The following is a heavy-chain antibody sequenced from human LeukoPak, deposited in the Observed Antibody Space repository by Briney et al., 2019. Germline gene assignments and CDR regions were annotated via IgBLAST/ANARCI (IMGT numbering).Heavy chain of an antibody. CDR1: GFTFSTYA. Sequence: GGSLRLSCAASGFTFSTYAITWVRQGPGKGLEWVSAIRPDGDRTYYANSVRGRFTISRGNSKDTVYLQINGLRVEDTAVYYCAREQSGTRGWYTVDYWGQGTLVTVSS. CDR2: IRPDGDRT. V-gene: IGHV3-23*01. J-gene: IGHJ4*02. CDR3: AREQSGTRGWYTVDY. D-gene: IGHD6-19*01.